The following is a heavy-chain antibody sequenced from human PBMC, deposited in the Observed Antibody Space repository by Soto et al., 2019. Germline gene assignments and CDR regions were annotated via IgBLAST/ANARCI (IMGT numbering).Heavy chain of an antibody. D-gene: IGHD6-19*01. J-gene: IGHJ4*02. V-gene: IGHV3-30-3*01. CDR2: ISYDGSNK. Sequence: QVQLVESGGGVVQPGRSLRLSCAASGFTFSSYAMHWVRQAPGKGLEWVAVISYDGSNKYYADSVKGRFTISRDNSKNTLYLQMSSLRAEDTAVYYCARAKQWLVSWGQGTLVTVSS. CDR3: ARAKQWLVS. CDR1: GFTFSSYA.